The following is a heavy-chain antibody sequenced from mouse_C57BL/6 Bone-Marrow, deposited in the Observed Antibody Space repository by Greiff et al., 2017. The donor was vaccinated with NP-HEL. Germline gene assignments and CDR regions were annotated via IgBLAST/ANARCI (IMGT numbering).Heavy chain of an antibody. CDR1: GYTFTSYW. CDR3: ARKASNYDY. Sequence: QVQLQQPGAELVMPGASVKLSCKASGYTFTSYWMHWVKQRPGQGLEWIGEIDPSDSYTNYNQKFKGKSTLTVDKSSSTAYMHLSSLTSEDSAVYYCARKASNYDYWGQGTTLTVSS. D-gene: IGHD2-5*01. CDR2: IDPSDSYT. V-gene: IGHV1-69*01. J-gene: IGHJ2*01.